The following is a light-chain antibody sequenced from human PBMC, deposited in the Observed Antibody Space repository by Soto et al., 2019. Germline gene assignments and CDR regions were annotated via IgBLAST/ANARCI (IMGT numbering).Light chain of an antibody. J-gene: IGKJ1*01. CDR1: QSISSW. Sequence: DIQMTQSPSTLSASVGDRVTITCRASQSISSWLAWYQQKPGKAPKLLIYKASSLESGVPSRFSGSGSGTEFTLIISSLQPVDFATYYCQQYNRYWTFGPGTKVEIK. CDR2: KAS. CDR3: QQYNRYWT. V-gene: IGKV1-5*03.